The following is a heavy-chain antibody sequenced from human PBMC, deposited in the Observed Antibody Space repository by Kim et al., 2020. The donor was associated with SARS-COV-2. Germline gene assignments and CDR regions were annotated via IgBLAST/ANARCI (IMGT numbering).Heavy chain of an antibody. CDR1: GFTFSDYY. CDR2: ITSSSDYT. J-gene: IGHJ4*02. CDR3: ARRNYFGSGSYAY. D-gene: IGHD3-10*01. Sequence: GGSLRLSCAASGFTFSDYYMSWIRQAPGKGLEWISYITSSSDYTNYADSVKGRFTISRDNAKNTLYLQMNSLRAEDTAVYYCARRNYFGSGSYAYWGQGTLVTVSS. V-gene: IGHV3-11*03.